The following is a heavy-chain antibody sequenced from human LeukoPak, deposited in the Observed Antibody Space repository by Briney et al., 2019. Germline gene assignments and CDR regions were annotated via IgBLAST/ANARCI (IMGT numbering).Heavy chain of an antibody. D-gene: IGHD3-9*01. V-gene: IGHV4-34*01. Sequence: SETLSLTCAVYGGSFSGYYWSWIRQPPGKGLEWIGEINHSGSTNYNPSLKSRVTISLDTSKNQFSLKLSSVTAADTAVYYCARDSPVRYFDWCIDYWGQGALVTVSS. J-gene: IGHJ4*02. CDR2: INHSGST. CDR1: GGSFSGYY. CDR3: ARDSPVRYFDWCIDY.